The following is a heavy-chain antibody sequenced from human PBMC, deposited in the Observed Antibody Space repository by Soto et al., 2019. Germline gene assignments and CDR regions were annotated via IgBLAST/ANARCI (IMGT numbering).Heavy chain of an antibody. J-gene: IGHJ4*02. CDR1: GFTFDDYA. V-gene: IGHV3-9*01. CDR2: ISWNSGSI. Sequence: HPVGSLRLSCAASGFTFDDYAMHWVRQAPGKGLEWVSGISWNSGSIGYADSVKGRFTISRDNAKNSLYLQMNSLRAEDTALYYCAKDGSYSGSPHRGSPFDYWGQGTLVTVSS. D-gene: IGHD1-26*01. CDR3: AKDGSYSGSPHRGSPFDY.